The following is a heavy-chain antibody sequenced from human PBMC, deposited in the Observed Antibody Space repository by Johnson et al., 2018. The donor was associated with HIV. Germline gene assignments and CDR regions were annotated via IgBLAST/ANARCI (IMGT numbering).Heavy chain of an antibody. CDR2: ISGGSP. CDR3: RVNGAFDI. Sequence: VQLVESGGGVVRPGGSLRLSCAASGFTVSSNEMSWVRQAPGKGLEWVSSISGGSPYYADSRKGRFTISRDNSKNTLHLQMNSLRAEDTAGSGIRVNGAFDIWGQGTWVAVSS. J-gene: IGHJ3*02. V-gene: IGHV3-38-3*01. CDR1: GFTVSSNE. D-gene: IGHD3-10*01.